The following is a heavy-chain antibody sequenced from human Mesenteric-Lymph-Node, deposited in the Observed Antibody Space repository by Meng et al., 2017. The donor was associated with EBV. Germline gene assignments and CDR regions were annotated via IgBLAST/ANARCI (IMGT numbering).Heavy chain of an antibody. Sequence: QQLGEGLFTPSQTLSLTCDVYGDSFSAYYWRLIRQPPGEGLEWIGDVIHSGNTSYRPSRKSRVTISVDTSKRQFSLKLRSMTAAETAVYYCATGWGKANYWGQGTLVTVSS. CDR2: VIHSGNT. CDR1: GDSFSAYY. V-gene: IGHV4-34*12. D-gene: IGHD3-16*01. J-gene: IGHJ4*02. CDR3: ATGWGKANY.